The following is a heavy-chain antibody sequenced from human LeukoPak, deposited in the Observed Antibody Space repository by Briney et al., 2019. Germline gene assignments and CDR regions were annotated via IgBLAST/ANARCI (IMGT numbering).Heavy chain of an antibody. CDR1: GFTFSSYW. J-gene: IGHJ4*02. Sequence: GGSLRLSCAASGFTFSSYWMSWVRQAPGKGLEWVGNIKQDGSEKYYVDAMKGRFTMSRDNAKNSLFLQINRLRAEDTAVYCCAKVNAPYCGGDWYSAFHFDYWGQGTLGTVSS. D-gene: IGHD2-21*02. V-gene: IGHV3-7*01. CDR2: IKQDGSEK. CDR3: AKVNAPYCGGDWYSAFHFDY.